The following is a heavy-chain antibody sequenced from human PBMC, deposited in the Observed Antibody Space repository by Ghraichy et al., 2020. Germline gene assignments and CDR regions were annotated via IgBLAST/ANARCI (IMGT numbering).Heavy chain of an antibody. CDR2: ISGSGGTT. J-gene: IGHJ3*02. Sequence: GSLRLSCAASGFTYSSYAMSWVRQAPGKGLEWVSAISGSGGTTYFADSVKGRFTISRDNSKNTLYLQMNSLRAEDTAIYYCAKVRKIADVLDAVDIWGQGTMVTVSS. V-gene: IGHV3-23*01. D-gene: IGHD6-13*01. CDR1: GFTYSSYA. CDR3: AKVRKIADVLDAVDI.